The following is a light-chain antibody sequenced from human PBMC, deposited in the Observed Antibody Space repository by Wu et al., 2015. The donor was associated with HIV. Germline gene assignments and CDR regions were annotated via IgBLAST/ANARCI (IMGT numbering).Light chain of an antibody. J-gene: IGKJ2*01. CDR3: QQYNNWPPYT. Sequence: EIVLTQSPATLSLSPGERATLSCRASQSVSSYLAWYQQKPGQAPRLLIYDASNRATGIPARFSGSGSGTDFTLTISSLEPEDFAVYYCQQYNNWPPYTFGQGTKLEI. CDR1: QSVSSY. CDR2: DAS. V-gene: IGKV3-11*01.